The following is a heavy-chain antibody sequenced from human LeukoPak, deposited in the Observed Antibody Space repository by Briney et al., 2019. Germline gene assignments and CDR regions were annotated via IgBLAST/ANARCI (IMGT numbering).Heavy chain of an antibody. CDR3: ARVRDPYYYYMDV. D-gene: IGHD5-24*01. CDR1: GGPITSFY. V-gene: IGHV4-59*12. Sequence: SETLSLTCTVSGGPITSFYWSWIRQPPGKGLEWIGYIYHRGTTYYNPSLESRVTISVDRSKNQFSLKLSSVTAADTAMFYCARVRDPYYYYMDVWGKGTTVTVSS. J-gene: IGHJ6*03. CDR2: IYHRGTT.